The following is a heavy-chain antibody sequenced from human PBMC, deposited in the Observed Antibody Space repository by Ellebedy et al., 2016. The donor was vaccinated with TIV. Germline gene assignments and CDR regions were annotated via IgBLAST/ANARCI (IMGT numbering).Heavy chain of an antibody. CDR1: GGSISSGDYY. V-gene: IGHV4-30-4*01. J-gene: IGHJ4*02. CDR3: ARSGYTDYSFFDY. Sequence: LRLSXTVSGGSISSGDYYWSWIRQSPGKGLEWIGYIYHSGSTYYNPSLKSRIIISVDTSKNQFSLKLSSVTAADTAVYYCARSGYTDYSFFDYWGQGTLVTVSS. D-gene: IGHD4-11*01. CDR2: IYHSGST.